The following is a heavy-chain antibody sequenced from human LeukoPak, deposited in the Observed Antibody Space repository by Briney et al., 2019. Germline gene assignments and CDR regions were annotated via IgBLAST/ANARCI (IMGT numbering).Heavy chain of an antibody. Sequence: QPGGSLRLSCAASRFTFSAYSMTWVRQAPGKGLEWVSAISGSGGNTYYADSVKGQFTISRDNSKNTLYLQMNSLRAEDTAAYYCARGGILYGMDVWGQGTTVTVSS. V-gene: IGHV3-23*01. CDR3: ARGGILYGMDV. CDR2: ISGSGGNT. CDR1: RFTFSAYS. J-gene: IGHJ6*02. D-gene: IGHD6-13*01.